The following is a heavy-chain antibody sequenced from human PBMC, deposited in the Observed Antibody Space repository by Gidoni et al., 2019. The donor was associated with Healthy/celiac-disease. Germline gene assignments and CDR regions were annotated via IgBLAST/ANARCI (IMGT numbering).Heavy chain of an antibody. CDR1: GFDFRCSA. Sequence: QRHLVESGGGGASPGRSLRPSCSAVGFDFRCSAIHWPRQAPGRGVEWEALIAMDVSNKNYADTVKGRFTISRDNSKSTLYLQMNSMGADDTAAYYIARYRWAVTSPGVKYYYYRMDVWGQGTTVTVSS. CDR3: ARYRWAVTSPGVKYYYYRMDV. J-gene: IGHJ6*02. D-gene: IGHD4-17*01. V-gene: IGHV3-30-3*01. CDR2: IAMDVSNK.